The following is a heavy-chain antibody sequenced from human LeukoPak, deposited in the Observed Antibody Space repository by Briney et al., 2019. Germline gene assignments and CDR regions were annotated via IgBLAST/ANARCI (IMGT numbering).Heavy chain of an antibody. J-gene: IGHJ6*03. V-gene: IGHV4-39*07. D-gene: IGHD4-17*01. CDR1: GGSISSSSYY. CDR3: ARQTDYGDYVYYYYYMDV. Sequence: PSETLSLTCTVSGGSISSSSYYWGWIRQPPGKGLEWIGSIYYSGSTYYNPSLKSRVTITVDTSKNQFSLKLSSVTAADTAVYYCARQTDYGDYVYYYYYMDVWGKGTTVTVSS. CDR2: IYYSGST.